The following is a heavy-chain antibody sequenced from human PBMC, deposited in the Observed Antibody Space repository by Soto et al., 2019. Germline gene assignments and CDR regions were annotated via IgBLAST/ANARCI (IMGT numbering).Heavy chain of an antibody. CDR2: ISGSGGST. Sequence: VGSLRLSCAVSGFTFSSYAMNWVRQPPGKGLEWVSVISGSGGSTYYADSVKGRFTISRDNSKNTLYLQMNSLRAEDTAVYYCARDVRYGVGPYDYWGQGTLVTVSS. CDR3: ARDVRYGVGPYDY. J-gene: IGHJ4*02. V-gene: IGHV3-23*01. CDR1: GFTFSSYA. D-gene: IGHD4-17*01.